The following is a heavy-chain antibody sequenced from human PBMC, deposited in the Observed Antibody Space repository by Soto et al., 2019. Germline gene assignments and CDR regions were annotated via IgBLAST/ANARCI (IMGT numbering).Heavy chain of an antibody. CDR3: ARDVGLHYDTGYFDFWSGKNNWFDP. V-gene: IGHV4-59*01. J-gene: IGHJ5*02. Sequence: SETLSLTCTVSGGSISPFYWSWIRQPPGKGLEYIGYISYRGDTSYNPSLKSRVILSVDTSQNQFSLRLSSVTAADTAVYYCARDVGLHYDTGYFDFWSGKNNWFDPWGQGTLVTVSS. CDR2: ISYRGDT. D-gene: IGHD3-3*01. CDR1: GGSISPFY.